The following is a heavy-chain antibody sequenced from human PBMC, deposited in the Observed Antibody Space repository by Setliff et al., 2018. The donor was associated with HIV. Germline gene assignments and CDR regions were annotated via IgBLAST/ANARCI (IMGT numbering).Heavy chain of an antibody. CDR1: GDSMTSGSFY. Sequence: SETLSLTCTVSGDSMTSGSFYWSWVRQPAGKGLEWIGQVHSTLSTNYNPSLKSRLSISADTSKNQFSLKLSSVTAADTAVYYCARGGSGNSYNGAFDYWGQGTLVTVSS. CDR2: VHSTLST. J-gene: IGHJ4*02. V-gene: IGHV4-61*09. D-gene: IGHD3-10*01. CDR3: ARGGSGNSYNGAFDY.